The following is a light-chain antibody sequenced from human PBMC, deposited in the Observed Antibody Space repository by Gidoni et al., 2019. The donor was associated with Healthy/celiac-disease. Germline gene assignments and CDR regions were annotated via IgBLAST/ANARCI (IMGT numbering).Light chain of an antibody. CDR3: QQYNNWPPLT. V-gene: IGKV3-15*01. CDR1: QSVSSN. CDR2: GAS. J-gene: IGKJ4*01. Sequence: EIVMTQSPATLSVSPGERVTLSCRASQSVSSNLAWDQQKPGQAPRLLIYGASTRATGIPARFSGSGSGTEFTLTISSLQSEDFAVYYCQQYNNWPPLTFGGGTKVEIK.